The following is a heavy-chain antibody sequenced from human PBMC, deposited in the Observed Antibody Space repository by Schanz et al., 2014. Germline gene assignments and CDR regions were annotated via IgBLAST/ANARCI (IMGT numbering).Heavy chain of an antibody. V-gene: IGHV4-39*01. CDR3: ARLRGGGVIITT. J-gene: IGHJ5*02. CDR1: GGSINSGGYR. D-gene: IGHD3-10*01. Sequence: QLQLQESGPGLVKASETLSLTCSVSGGSINSGGYRWGWIRQPPGKGLEWIGTMYSSGSTYYNPSHKSRATIPEAPSRNHFSRRVFSGTAADTALYYCARLRGGGVIITTWGQGTLVTVSS. CDR2: MYSSGST.